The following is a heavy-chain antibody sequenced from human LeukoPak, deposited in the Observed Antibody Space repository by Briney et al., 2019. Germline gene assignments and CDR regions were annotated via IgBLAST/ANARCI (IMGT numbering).Heavy chain of an antibody. J-gene: IGHJ3*02. CDR1: GFTFSSYS. V-gene: IGHV3-21*01. D-gene: IGHD6-13*01. CDR2: ISSSSSYI. Sequence: GGSLRLSCAASGFTFSSYSMNWVRQAPGKGLEWVSSISSSSSYIYYADSVKGRFTISRDNAKNSLYLQMNSLRAEDTAVYYCARDAAAAGTPDAFDIWSQGTMVTVSS. CDR3: ARDAAAAGTPDAFDI.